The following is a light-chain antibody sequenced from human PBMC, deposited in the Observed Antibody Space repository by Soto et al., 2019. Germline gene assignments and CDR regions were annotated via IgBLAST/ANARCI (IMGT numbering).Light chain of an antibody. CDR2: EVS. CDR3: SSYTSTSTLV. CDR1: SSDVGGYSF. V-gene: IGLV2-14*01. Sequence: QSALTQPASVSGSPGQSITISCTGTSSDVGGYSFVSWYQQHPGKAPKLMIYEVSNWPSGVSNRFFGSKSGNTASLTISGLQAEDEAEYYCSSYTSTSTLVFGGGTKLTVL. J-gene: IGLJ2*01.